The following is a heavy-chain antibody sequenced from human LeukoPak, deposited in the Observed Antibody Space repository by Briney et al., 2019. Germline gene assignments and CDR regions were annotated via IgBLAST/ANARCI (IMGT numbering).Heavy chain of an antibody. Sequence: GGSLRLSCAASGFTFDDYAMHWVRQAPGKGLEWVSGISWNSGSIGYADSVKGRFTISRDNAKNSLYLQMNSLRAEDTALYYCAKDICGGSCRDAFDIWGQGTMVPVSS. CDR3: AKDICGGSCRDAFDI. CDR1: GFTFDDYA. D-gene: IGHD2-15*01. CDR2: ISWNSGSI. J-gene: IGHJ3*02. V-gene: IGHV3-9*01.